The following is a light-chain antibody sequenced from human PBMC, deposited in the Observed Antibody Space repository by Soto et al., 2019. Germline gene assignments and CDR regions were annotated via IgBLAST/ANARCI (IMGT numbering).Light chain of an antibody. V-gene: IGKV3-15*01. J-gene: IGKJ1*01. CDR2: GAS. CDR3: QQYGSSPRT. Sequence: EIVMTQSPATLSLSPGERAALSCRASQSINSELAWYQQKPGQPPRLLIYGASTRATGVPARFTGSESGSEFTLTISGLQSEDFSVYYCQQYGSSPRTFGQGTKVEIK. CDR1: QSINSE.